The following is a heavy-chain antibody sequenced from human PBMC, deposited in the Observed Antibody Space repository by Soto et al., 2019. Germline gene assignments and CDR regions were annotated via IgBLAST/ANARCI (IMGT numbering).Heavy chain of an antibody. J-gene: IGHJ5*02. D-gene: IGHD2-2*01. V-gene: IGHV1-18*01. CDR2: ISLYSDGT. CDR1: GYTFSNYG. Sequence: ASVKVSCKTSGYTFSNYGITWVRRAPGQPLEWLGWISLYSDGTNYAQKFQGRVSMTTDTSTTTAYMELRSLRSDDTAVYYCARVVPGAEAWFGPWGQGTLVTVSS. CDR3: ARVVPGAEAWFGP.